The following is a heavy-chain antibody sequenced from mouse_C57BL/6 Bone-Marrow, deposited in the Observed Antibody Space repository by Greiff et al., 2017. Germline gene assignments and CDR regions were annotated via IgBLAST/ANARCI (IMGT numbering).Heavy chain of an antibody. D-gene: IGHD2-3*01. CDR1: GYTFTDYY. V-gene: IGHV1-26*01. CDR2: INPNNGGT. Sequence: VQLQQSGPELVKPGASVKISCKASGYTFTDYYMNWVKQSHGKSLEWIGDINPNNGGTSYNQKFKGKATLTVDKSSSTAYMELRSLTSEDSAVYYCAPGYSWFAYWGQGTLVTVSA. J-gene: IGHJ3*01. CDR3: APGYSWFAY.